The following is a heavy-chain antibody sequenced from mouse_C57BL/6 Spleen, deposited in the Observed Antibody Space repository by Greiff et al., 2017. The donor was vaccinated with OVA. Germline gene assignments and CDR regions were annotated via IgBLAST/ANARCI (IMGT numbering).Heavy chain of an antibody. J-gene: IGHJ2*01. D-gene: IGHD3-1*01. V-gene: IGHV1-64*01. CDR1: GYTFTSYW. Sequence: QVQLQQPGAELVKPGASVKLSCKASGYTFTSYWMHWVKQRPGQGLEWIGMIHPNSGSTNYNEKFKSKATLTVDKSSSTAYMQLSSLTSEVSAGYYCASAGLGRDYFDYWGQGTTLTVSS. CDR3: ASAGLGRDYFDY. CDR2: IHPNSGST.